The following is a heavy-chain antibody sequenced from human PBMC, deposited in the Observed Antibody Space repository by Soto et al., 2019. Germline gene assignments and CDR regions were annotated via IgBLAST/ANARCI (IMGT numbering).Heavy chain of an antibody. Sequence: EVQLLESGGGFVQPGASLRLSCAASGFTFSHYAMSWVRQAPGKGLEWLSAISGSGDSTYYADSVKGRFTVSRDNSKNTLYLQVYSLRADDTAVYYCAKENIVVVTSGDFDYWGQGTLVTVSS. D-gene: IGHD2-21*02. J-gene: IGHJ4*02. CDR3: AKENIVVVTSGDFDY. CDR2: ISGSGDST. V-gene: IGHV3-23*01. CDR1: GFTFSHYA.